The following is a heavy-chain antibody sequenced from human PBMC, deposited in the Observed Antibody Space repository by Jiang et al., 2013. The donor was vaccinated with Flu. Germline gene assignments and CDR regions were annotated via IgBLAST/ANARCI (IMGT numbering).Heavy chain of an antibody. Sequence: GLVKPGGSLRLSCAASGFTFSSYSMNWVRQAPGKGLEWVSSISSSSSYIYYADSVKGRFTISRDNAKNSLYLQMNSLRAEDTAVYYCARHFSPVGANANYWGQGTLVTVSS. D-gene: IGHD1-26*01. CDR3: ARHFSPVGANANY. J-gene: IGHJ4*02. CDR1: GFTFSSYS. CDR2: ISSSSSYI. V-gene: IGHV3-21*01.